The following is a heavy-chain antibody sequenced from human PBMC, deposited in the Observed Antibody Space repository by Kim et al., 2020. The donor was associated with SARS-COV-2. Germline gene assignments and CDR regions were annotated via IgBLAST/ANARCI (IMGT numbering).Heavy chain of an antibody. J-gene: IGHJ6*02. V-gene: IGHV5-51*01. CDR1: GYSFTSYW. CDR2: IYPGDSDT. Sequence: GESLKISCKGSGYSFTSYWIGWVRQMPGKGLEWMGIIYPGDSDTRYSPSFQGQVTISADKSISTAYLQWSSLKASDTAMYYCARRGLDSSSSYYYYGMDVWGQGTTVTVSS. D-gene: IGHD6-6*01. CDR3: ARRGLDSSSSYYYYGMDV.